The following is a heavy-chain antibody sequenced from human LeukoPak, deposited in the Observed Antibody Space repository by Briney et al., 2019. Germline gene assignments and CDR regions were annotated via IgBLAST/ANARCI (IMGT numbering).Heavy chain of an antibody. CDR2: IKGDG. J-gene: IGHJ4*02. CDR3: ARDGYSFGHDFDY. CDR1: GFTFSSYW. D-gene: IGHD5-18*01. V-gene: IGHV3-74*01. Sequence: GGSLRLSCAASGFTFSSYWMHWVRHTPGKGLVWVSRIKGDGSYADSVKGRFTITRDNAKNTLYLQMNSLRAEDTAVYYCARDGYSFGHDFDYWGQGTLVTVSS.